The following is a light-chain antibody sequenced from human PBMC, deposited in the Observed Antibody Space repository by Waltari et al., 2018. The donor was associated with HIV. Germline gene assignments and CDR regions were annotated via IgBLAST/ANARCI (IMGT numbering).Light chain of an antibody. CDR2: WAS. Sequence: DIVMTQSPESLAVSLGERNTINCKASQSILHGSNDKNYLAWYQQRAGQSPKLLIYWASTRESGVPERFNGSVSGTDFTLTISSLQTEDVAVYYCQQYYKTPWTFGRGTKVQI. J-gene: IGKJ1*01. V-gene: IGKV4-1*01. CDR3: QQYYKTPWT. CDR1: QSILHGSNDKNY.